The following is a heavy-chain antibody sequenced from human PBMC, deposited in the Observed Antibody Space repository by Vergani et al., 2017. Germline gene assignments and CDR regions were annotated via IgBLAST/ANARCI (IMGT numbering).Heavy chain of an antibody. J-gene: IGHJ4*02. Sequence: EVQLVESGGGLVQPGGSLRLSCAASGFTFSSYAMSWVRQAPGKGLEWVSAISGSGGSTYYADSVKGRFTISRDNSKNTLYLQMNRLKAEDTAVYYCAKDPYSNIVGDKTFDYWGQGTLVTVSS. CDR2: ISGSGGST. CDR3: AKDPYSNIVGDKTFDY. CDR1: GFTFSSYA. V-gene: IGHV3-23*04. D-gene: IGHD1-26*01.